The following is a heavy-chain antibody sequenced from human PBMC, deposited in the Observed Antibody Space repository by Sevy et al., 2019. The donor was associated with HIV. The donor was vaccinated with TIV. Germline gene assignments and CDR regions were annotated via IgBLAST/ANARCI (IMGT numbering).Heavy chain of an antibody. CDR2: ISGSGGST. V-gene: IGHV3-23*01. D-gene: IGHD6-19*01. Sequence: GGSLRLSCAASGFSFSSYAMSWVRQAPGKGLEWVSGISGSGGSTYYADSVKGRFTIPRDNSKNTLYLQMNSLRAEDTSLYYCAKDIDSSGYYYFDYWGQGTLVTVSS. CDR1: GFSFSSYA. J-gene: IGHJ4*02. CDR3: AKDIDSSGYYYFDY.